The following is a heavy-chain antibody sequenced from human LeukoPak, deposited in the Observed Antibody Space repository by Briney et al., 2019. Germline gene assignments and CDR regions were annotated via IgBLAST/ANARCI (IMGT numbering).Heavy chain of an antibody. V-gene: IGHV4-34*01. Sequence: SETLSLTCAVYGGSFSGYYWSWIRQLPGKGLEWIGEINHSGSTNYNPSLKSRVTISVDTSKNQFSLKLSSVTAADTAVYYCARAGQQQLGIYYYYGMDVWGQGTTVTVSS. CDR3: ARAGQQQLGIYYYYGMDV. J-gene: IGHJ6*02. D-gene: IGHD6-13*01. CDR2: INHSGST. CDR1: GGSFSGYY.